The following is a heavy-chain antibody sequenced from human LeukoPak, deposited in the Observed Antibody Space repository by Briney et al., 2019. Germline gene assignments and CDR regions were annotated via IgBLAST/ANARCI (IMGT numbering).Heavy chain of an antibody. V-gene: IGHV3-48*04. CDR3: AREYYYDSSGGPFDY. J-gene: IGHJ4*02. D-gene: IGHD3-22*01. Sequence: PGGSLRLSCAASGFTFSSYAMHWIRQAPGKGLEWVSYISSSGSTIYYAGSVKGRFTISRDNAKNSLYLQMNSLRAEDTAVYYCAREYYYDSSGGPFDYWGQGTLVTVSS. CDR2: ISSSGSTI. CDR1: GFTFSSYA.